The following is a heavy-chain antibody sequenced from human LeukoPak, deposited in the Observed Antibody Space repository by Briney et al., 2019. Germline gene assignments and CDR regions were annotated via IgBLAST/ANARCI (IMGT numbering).Heavy chain of an antibody. J-gene: IGHJ4*02. CDR1: GYSISSGYY. V-gene: IGHV4-38-2*01. D-gene: IGHD2-2*01. CDR2: IYHSGNT. Sequence: SETLSLTCAVSGYSISSGYYWGWIRQPPGKGLEWIGIIYHSGNTYYNPSLKSRVTISVDTSKNQFSLKLNSVTAADTAVYYCARKGGPAAPFDYWGQGTLVTVPS. CDR3: ARKGGPAAPFDY.